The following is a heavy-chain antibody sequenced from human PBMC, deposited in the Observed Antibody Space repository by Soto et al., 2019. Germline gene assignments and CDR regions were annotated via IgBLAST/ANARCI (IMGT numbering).Heavy chain of an antibody. D-gene: IGHD5-12*01. CDR3: ASSQMATKTELPPNYLDY. Sequence: QLQLVQSGAEVMKPGSSVKVSCKPSGGTFSNSAISWVRQAPAQGLEWMGGIIPIFGTANYAQKFQGRVTITADQSTSTAYRELSILRSEATALYYCASSQMATKTELPPNYLDYWGQGTLVPVSS. J-gene: IGHJ4*02. CDR2: IIPIFGTA. V-gene: IGHV1-69*01. CDR1: GGTFSNSA.